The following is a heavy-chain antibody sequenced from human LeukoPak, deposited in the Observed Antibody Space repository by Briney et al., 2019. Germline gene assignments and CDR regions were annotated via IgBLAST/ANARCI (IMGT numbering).Heavy chain of an antibody. Sequence: PGGSLRLSCAASGFTFSSYTMHWIRQAPGKGLEWVSSISGSNIFYADSVKGRFTASRDNAKDSLYLQMNSLRAEDTAVYYCARALTTLTYEGYWGQGTLVTVSS. D-gene: IGHD1-1*01. CDR3: ARALTTLTYEGY. J-gene: IGHJ4*02. CDR1: GFTFSSYT. V-gene: IGHV3-21*01. CDR2: ISGSNI.